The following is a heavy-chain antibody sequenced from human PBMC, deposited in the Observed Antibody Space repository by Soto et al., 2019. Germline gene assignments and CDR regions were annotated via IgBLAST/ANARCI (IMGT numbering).Heavy chain of an antibody. D-gene: IGHD1-26*01. V-gene: IGHV3-23*01. CDR1: GFTFSSYA. CDR3: ANHRPGRGELIPPIGFDY. CDR2: ISGSGGST. J-gene: IGHJ4*02. Sequence: EVQLLESGGGLVQPGGSLRLSCAASGFTFSSYAMSWVRQAPGKGLEWVSAISGSGGSTYYADSAKGWFTISRDNSKNTVYLQMNSLRAEDAAVYYCANHRPGRGELIPPIGFDYWGQGTLVTVSS.